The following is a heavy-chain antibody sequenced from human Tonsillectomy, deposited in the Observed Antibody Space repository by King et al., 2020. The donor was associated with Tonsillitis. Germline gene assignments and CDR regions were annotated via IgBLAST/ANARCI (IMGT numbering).Heavy chain of an antibody. CDR1: GGSISGYY. J-gene: IGHJ6*02. CDR2: IQYSGST. CDR3: ARDRDYYDLLTGYYLNGMDV. Sequence: QLQESGPGLVKPSETLSLTCTVSGGSISGYYWTWIRQPPGKGLEWIGYIQYSGSTDYNPSLKRRVTISLDMSKNQFSLKLSSVSAADTAVYYCARDRDYYDLLTGYYLNGMDVWGQGPTVTVSS. D-gene: IGHD3-9*01. V-gene: IGHV4-59*01.